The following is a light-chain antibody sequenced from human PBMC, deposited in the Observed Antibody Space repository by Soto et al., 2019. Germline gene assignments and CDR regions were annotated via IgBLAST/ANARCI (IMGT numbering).Light chain of an antibody. CDR2: AAS. CDR1: QGSRKD. V-gene: IGKV1-6*01. J-gene: IGKJ1*01. Sequence: AIQMTQSPSSLSASVGDRVTITCRASQGSRKDLDWYQQKPGKATKLLIYAASSLQSGVPSRFSGSGSGTDFTLTISSLQPEDFATYCCLQDYNYPRTFGQGTKVEIK. CDR3: LQDYNYPRT.